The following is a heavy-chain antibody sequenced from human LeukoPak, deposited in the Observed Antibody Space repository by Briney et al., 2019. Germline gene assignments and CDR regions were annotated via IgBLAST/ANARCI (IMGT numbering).Heavy chain of an antibody. CDR1: GGSVTSGSYY. CDR3: ARESGCSGGSCYGRGFDY. D-gene: IGHD2-15*01. V-gene: IGHV4-61*01. J-gene: IGHJ4*02. CDR2: IYYSGST. Sequence: PSETLSLTCTVFGGSVTSGSYYWSWIRQPPGKGLEWMGYIYYSGSTNYNPSLKSRVTISVDTSKNQFSLKLSSVTAADTAVYYCARESGCSGGSCYGRGFDYWGQGTLVTVSS.